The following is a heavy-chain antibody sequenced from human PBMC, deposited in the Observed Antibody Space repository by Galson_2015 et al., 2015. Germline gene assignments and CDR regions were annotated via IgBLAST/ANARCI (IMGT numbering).Heavy chain of an antibody. Sequence: CAISGDSVSSNSAAWNWIRQSPSRGLEWLGRTSYRYKWYNHYAVSVKGRITINPDTSKNQISLQLNSVTSEDAAVYYCARDAGPNWDDFDYWGQGTLVTVSS. J-gene: IGHJ4*02. V-gene: IGHV6-1*01. D-gene: IGHD7-27*01. CDR1: GDSVSSNSAA. CDR3: ARDAGPNWDDFDY. CDR2: TSYRYKWYN.